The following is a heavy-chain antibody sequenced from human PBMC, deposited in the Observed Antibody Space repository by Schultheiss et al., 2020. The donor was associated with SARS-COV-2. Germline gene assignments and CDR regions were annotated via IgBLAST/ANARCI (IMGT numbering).Heavy chain of an antibody. V-gene: IGHV4-59*12. Sequence: SETLSLTCAVYGGSFSGYYWGWIRQPPGKGLEWIGYIYYSGSTNYNPSLKSRVTISVDTSKNQFSLKLSSVTAADTAVYYCARDRQVVPAAIYWFDPWGQGTLVTVSS. J-gene: IGHJ5*02. CDR2: IYYSGST. CDR3: ARDRQVVPAAIYWFDP. D-gene: IGHD2-2*01. CDR1: GGSFSGYY.